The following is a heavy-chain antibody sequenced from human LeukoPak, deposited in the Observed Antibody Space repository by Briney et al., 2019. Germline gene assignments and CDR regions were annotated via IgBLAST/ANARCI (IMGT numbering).Heavy chain of an antibody. CDR2: VSSGGST. V-gene: IGHV3-53*01. J-gene: IGHJ4*02. Sequence: AGGSLRLSCAASGFTVSSNYMNWVRQAPGKGLEWVSVVSSGGSTYYADSVKGRFTISSDNSKNTLYLQMNSLRAEDTAVYYCARVVPRQYYFDYWGQGTPVTVSS. D-gene: IGHD5-24*01. CDR1: GFTVSSNY. CDR3: ARVVPRQYYFDY.